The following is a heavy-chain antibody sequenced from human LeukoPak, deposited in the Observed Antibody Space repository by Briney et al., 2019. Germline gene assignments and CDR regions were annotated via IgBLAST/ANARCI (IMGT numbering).Heavy chain of an antibody. J-gene: IGHJ4*02. CDR1: GFTFSSYW. CDR3: ARPRWIQLIDY. V-gene: IGHV3-7*01. Sequence: GGSLRLSCAASGFTFSSYWMSWVRQAPGKGLEWVANIKHDGSEKYYVDSVKGRFTISRDNAKNSLYLQMNSLRAEDTAVYYCARPRWIQLIDYWGQGTLVTVSS. D-gene: IGHD5-18*01. CDR2: IKHDGSEK.